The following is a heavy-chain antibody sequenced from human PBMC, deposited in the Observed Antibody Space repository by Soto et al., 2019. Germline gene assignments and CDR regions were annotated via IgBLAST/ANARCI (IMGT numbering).Heavy chain of an antibody. CDR3: ARDYCGGECYSRLRVGRGGFDS. CDR1: GGTFSAYA. Sequence: QVQLVQSGAEVKKPGSSVKFSCKASGGTFSAYAVTWVRHAPGQGLEWMAAIITNSASTKYAQKFQGRVTIIADESTSTAYMELSSLRSEDTAVYYCARDYCGGECYSRLRVGRGGFDSWGQGSLLTVSS. V-gene: IGHV1-69*01. J-gene: IGHJ5*01. D-gene: IGHD2-21*01. CDR2: IITNSAST.